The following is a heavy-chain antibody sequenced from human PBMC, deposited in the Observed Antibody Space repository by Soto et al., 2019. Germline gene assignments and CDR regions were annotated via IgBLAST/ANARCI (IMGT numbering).Heavy chain of an antibody. J-gene: IGHJ4*02. V-gene: IGHV4-30-2*01. CDR3: ARGASEPVGLPLRLDY. Sequence: QLQLQESGSGLVKPSQTLSLTCAVSGGSISSGGYSWSWIRQPPGKGLEWIGYIYHSGSTYYNPSLKSRVTISVDRSKNQFSLKLSSVTAADTAVYYCARGASEPVGLPLRLDYWGQGTLVTVSS. CDR1: GGSISSGGYS. CDR2: IYHSGST. D-gene: IGHD1-26*01.